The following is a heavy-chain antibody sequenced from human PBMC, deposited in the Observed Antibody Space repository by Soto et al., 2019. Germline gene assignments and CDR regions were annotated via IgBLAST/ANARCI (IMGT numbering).Heavy chain of an antibody. CDR3: ERGSSNSTSCQYNVDS. J-gene: IGHJ4*02. CDR2: ISRTSTYI. V-gene: IGHV3-21*01. CDR1: GFTFSTYT. Sequence: EVQLVESGGGLVKPGGSLRLSCAASGFTFSTYTMNWVRQAPGKGLEWVSSISRTSTYIYYADSVKGRFTVSRDNAKNSMYSQLNIQSAEVTAVYYCERGSSNSTSCQYNVDSWGLGPLVTVS. D-gene: IGHD2-2*01.